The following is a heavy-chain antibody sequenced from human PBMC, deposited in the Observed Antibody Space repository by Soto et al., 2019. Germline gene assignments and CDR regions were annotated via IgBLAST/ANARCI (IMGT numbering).Heavy chain of an antibody. V-gene: IGHV4-34*01. J-gene: IGHJ3*02. CDR1: GWSFSGYY. D-gene: IGHD2-2*01. Sequence: PSETLSLTCAVYGWSFSGYYWSWIRQPPGKGLEWIGEINHSGSTNYNPSLKSRVTISVDTSKNQFSLKLSSVTAADTAVYYCASSSPGVVAVPAAMFPQGDAFDIWGQGTMVTVSS. CDR3: ASSSPGVVAVPAAMFPQGDAFDI. CDR2: INHSGST.